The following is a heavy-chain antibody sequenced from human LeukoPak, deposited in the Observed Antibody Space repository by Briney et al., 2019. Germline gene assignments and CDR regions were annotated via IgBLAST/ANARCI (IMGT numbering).Heavy chain of an antibody. D-gene: IGHD1-20*01. CDR3: TRDGHSSNWNANFDY. CDR2: ISPSGTAR. Sequence: GGSLRLSCAASGFTFSSFEMNWVRLAPGKGLEWVSYISPSGTARYYADSVRGRFIISRDNAMKSLYLQMNSLRAEDTAVYYCTRDGHSSNWNANFDYRGQGILVTVSS. J-gene: IGHJ4*02. CDR1: GFTFSSFE. V-gene: IGHV3-48*03.